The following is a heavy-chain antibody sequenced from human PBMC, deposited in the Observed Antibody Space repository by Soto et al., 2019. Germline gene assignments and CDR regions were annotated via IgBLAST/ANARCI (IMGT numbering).Heavy chain of an antibody. V-gene: IGHV3-23*01. CDR3: AKVMWDYYDSSGSPYDY. D-gene: IGHD3-22*01. Sequence: EVQLLESGGGLVQPGGSLSLSCEASGLTFSSYAMSWVRQAQGKGLKWVSAFSGSGGSTYYADSVKGRFTISRDNSKNTLYLQMNSLRAEDTAVYYCAKVMWDYYDSSGSPYDYWGQGTLVTVSS. CDR1: GLTFSSYA. J-gene: IGHJ4*02. CDR2: FSGSGGST.